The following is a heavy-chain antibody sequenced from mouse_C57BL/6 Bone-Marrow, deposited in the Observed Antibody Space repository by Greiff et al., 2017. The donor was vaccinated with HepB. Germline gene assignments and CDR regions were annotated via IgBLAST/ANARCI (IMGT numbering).Heavy chain of an antibody. D-gene: IGHD1-1*01. CDR1: GFTFSSYG. CDR3: ARPITTVVATNFDS. Sequence: EVMLVESGGDLVKPGGSLKLSCAASGFTFSSYGMSWVRQTPDKRLEWVATISSGGSYTYYPDSVKGRFTISRDNAKNTLYLQMSSLKSEDTAMYYCARPITTVVATNFDSWGQGTTLTVSS. V-gene: IGHV5-6*01. J-gene: IGHJ2*01. CDR2: ISSGGSYT.